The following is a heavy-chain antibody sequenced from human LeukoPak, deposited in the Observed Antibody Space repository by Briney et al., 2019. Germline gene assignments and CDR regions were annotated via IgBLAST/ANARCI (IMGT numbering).Heavy chain of an antibody. Sequence: GGSLRLSCAASGFTVSSNYMSWVRQAPGKWLEWVSVIYVGGSTYYADSVKGRFTVSRDISKNTVYLQMNSLGAEDTAMYYCARRFYSGTYKGAFDLWGQGTMVTVSS. J-gene: IGHJ3*01. D-gene: IGHD1-26*01. CDR3: ARRFYSGTYKGAFDL. CDR1: GFTVSSNY. V-gene: IGHV3-53*01. CDR2: IYVGGST.